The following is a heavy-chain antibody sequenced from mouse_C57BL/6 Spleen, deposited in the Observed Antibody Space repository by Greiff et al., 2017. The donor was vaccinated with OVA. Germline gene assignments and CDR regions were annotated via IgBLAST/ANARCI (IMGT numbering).Heavy chain of an antibody. Sequence: QVQLQQSGAELVKPGASVKISCKASGYAFSSYWMNWVKQRPGKGLEWIGQIYPGDGDTNYNGKFKGKATLTADKSSSTAYMQLSSLTSEDSAVYFCARPITTVGYAMDYWGQGTSVTVSS. CDR3: ARPITTVGYAMDY. V-gene: IGHV1-80*01. CDR1: GYAFSSYW. D-gene: IGHD1-1*01. J-gene: IGHJ4*01. CDR2: IYPGDGDT.